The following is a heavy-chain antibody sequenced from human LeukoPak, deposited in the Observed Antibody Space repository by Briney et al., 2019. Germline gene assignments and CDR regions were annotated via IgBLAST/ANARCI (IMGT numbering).Heavy chain of an antibody. CDR1: GGSIRGYY. D-gene: IGHD3-16*01. J-gene: IGHJ4*02. CDR3: ARDLGLSLDY. CDR2: VFTDGSS. V-gene: IGHV4-4*07. Sequence: PSETLSLTSSVSGGSIRGYYWSWIRQPAGKGLEWIGRVFTDGSSNYNPSLKSRVTMSVDTSNNQFSLKLSSVTAADTAVYYCARDLGLSLDYWGQGTLVTVSS.